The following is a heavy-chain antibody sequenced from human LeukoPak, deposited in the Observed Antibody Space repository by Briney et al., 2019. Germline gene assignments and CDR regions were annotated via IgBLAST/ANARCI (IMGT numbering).Heavy chain of an antibody. CDR1: GFTFSSYG. Sequence: PGRSLRLSCAASGFTFSSYGMHWVRQAPGKGLEWVAVISYDGSNKYYADSVKGRFTISRDNSKNTLYPQMNSLRAEDTAVYYCAKDRHLMTTATTGDYWGQGTLVTVSS. V-gene: IGHV3-30*18. J-gene: IGHJ4*02. D-gene: IGHD4-17*01. CDR2: ISYDGSNK. CDR3: AKDRHLMTTATTGDY.